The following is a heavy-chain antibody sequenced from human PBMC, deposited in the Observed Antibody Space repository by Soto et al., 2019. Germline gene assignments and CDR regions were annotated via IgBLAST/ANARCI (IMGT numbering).Heavy chain of an antibody. J-gene: IGHJ6*02. D-gene: IGHD3-3*01. CDR1: GYSFTSYW. CDR3: ARTDFWSGSSESYYYGMDG. CDR2: IYPGDSDT. Sequence: GESLKISCKGSGYSFTSYWIGWVRQMPGKGLEWMGIIYPGDSDTRYSPSFQGQVPISADKSISTAYLQWSSLKASDTAVYYCARTDFWSGSSESYYYGMDGWGQGTTVTVSS. V-gene: IGHV5-51*01.